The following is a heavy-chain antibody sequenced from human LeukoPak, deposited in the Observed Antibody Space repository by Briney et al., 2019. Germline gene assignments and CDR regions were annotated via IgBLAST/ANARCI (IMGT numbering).Heavy chain of an antibody. Sequence: ASVKVSCKASGYTFTGYYMHWVRQAPGQALESMGWINPNSGGTNYAQKFQGRVTMTRDTSISTAYMEPSRLRSDDTAVYYCARGGVVAAHSNDYWGQGTLVTVSS. J-gene: IGHJ4*02. D-gene: IGHD2-15*01. CDR3: ARGGVVAAHSNDY. CDR1: GYTFTGYY. CDR2: INPNSGGT. V-gene: IGHV1-2*02.